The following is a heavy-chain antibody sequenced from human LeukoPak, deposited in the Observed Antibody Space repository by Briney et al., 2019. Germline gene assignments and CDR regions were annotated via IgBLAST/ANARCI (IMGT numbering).Heavy chain of an antibody. CDR2: IYTSGST. V-gene: IGHV4-4*07. CDR1: GGSISSYY. CDR3: ARDPVAAAGNDAFDI. Sequence: PSETLSLTCTVSGGSISSYYWSWIRQPAGKGLEWIGRIYTSGSTNYNPSLKSRATMSVDTSKNQFSLKLSSVTAADTAVYYCARDPVAAAGNDAFDIWGQGTMVTVSS. D-gene: IGHD6-13*01. J-gene: IGHJ3*02.